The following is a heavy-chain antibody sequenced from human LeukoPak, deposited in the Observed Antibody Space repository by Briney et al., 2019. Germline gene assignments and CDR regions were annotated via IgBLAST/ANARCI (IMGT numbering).Heavy chain of an antibody. D-gene: IGHD1-26*01. CDR1: GGTFSSYA. CDR2: IIPIFSTT. CDR3: ARVVIRSRSYYELDY. V-gene: IGHV1-69*05. J-gene: IGHJ4*02. Sequence: SVKVSCKASGGTFSSYAISWVRQAPGQGLEWMGGIIPIFSTTNYAQKFQGRVTITTDESTSTAYMELSSLRSEDTAVYYCARVVIRSRSYYELDYWGQGTLVTVSS.